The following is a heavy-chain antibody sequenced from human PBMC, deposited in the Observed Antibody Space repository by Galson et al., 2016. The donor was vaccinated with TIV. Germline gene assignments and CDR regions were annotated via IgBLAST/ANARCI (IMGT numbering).Heavy chain of an antibody. CDR2: VNPGGSTT. V-gene: IGHV5-51*03. CDR3: ARQYDFGDYRGDAFDI. Sequence: QSGAEVKKPGESLKISCKASGYSFTSQWIAWVRQVPGKGLEWVGVVNPGGSTTRYSPSFQGQVTISSDKSISTAYLQWISLRASDTATYYCARQYDFGDYRGDAFDIWGQGTVVIVSS. CDR1: GYSFTSQW. J-gene: IGHJ3*02. D-gene: IGHD4-17*01.